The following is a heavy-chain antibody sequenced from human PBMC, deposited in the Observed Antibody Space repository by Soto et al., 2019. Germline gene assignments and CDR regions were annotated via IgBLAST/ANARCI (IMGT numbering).Heavy chain of an antibody. CDR3: ARDPTRDYGPDY. D-gene: IGHD4-17*01. CDR1: GVSISSGGYY. J-gene: IGHJ4*02. Sequence: SETLSLTCTVSGVSISSGGYYWSWIRQHPGKGLEWIGYIYYSGSTYYNPSLKSRVAISVDTSKNQFSLKLSSVTAADTAVYYCARDPTRDYGPDYWGQGTLVTVSS. V-gene: IGHV4-31*03. CDR2: IYYSGST.